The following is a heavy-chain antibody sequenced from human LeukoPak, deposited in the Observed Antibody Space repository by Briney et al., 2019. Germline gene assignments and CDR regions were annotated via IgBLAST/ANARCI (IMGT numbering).Heavy chain of an antibody. CDR1: GFTFKTYS. D-gene: IGHD6-6*01. CDR3: ARDDRDISSYRFDY. CDR2: ISSNSRDI. V-gene: IGHV3-21*01. J-gene: IGHJ4*01. Sequence: GGSLTLSCAAAGFTFKTYSMNWVRQAPGKGLEWVSSISSNSRDIYYADSVKGRFTISRDTAKNALHLQMNSLRAEDTAVYYCARDDRDISSYRFDYWGHGILVTVSS.